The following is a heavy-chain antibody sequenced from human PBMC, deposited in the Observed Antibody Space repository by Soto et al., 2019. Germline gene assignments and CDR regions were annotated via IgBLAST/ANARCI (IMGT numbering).Heavy chain of an antibody. J-gene: IGHJ4*02. V-gene: IGHV1-69*13. CDR3: ARGGRQNTLRFLEWLSEFDY. CDR1: GYTFTSYA. D-gene: IGHD3-3*01. Sequence: SVKVSCKASGYTFTSYAISWVRQAPGQGLEWMGGIIPIFGTANYAQKFQGRVTITADESTSTAYMELSSLRSEDTAVYYCARGGRQNTLRFLEWLSEFDYWGQGTLVTVSS. CDR2: IIPIFGTA.